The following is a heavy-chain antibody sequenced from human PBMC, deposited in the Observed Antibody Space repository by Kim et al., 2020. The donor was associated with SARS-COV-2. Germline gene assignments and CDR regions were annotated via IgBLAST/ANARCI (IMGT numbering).Heavy chain of an antibody. CDR1: GESLSDYY. CDR2: INDRDNI. D-gene: IGHD3-3*01. CDR3: SRARQMTTVFGAVMHNGFGP. J-gene: IGHJ5*02. Sequence: SETLSLTCAVYGESLSDYYWSWIRQSPGKGLEWIGGINDRDNINYNPSLKSRVAMSIDTSKRQFTLTVTSVTAADPAVYFCSRARQMTTVFGAVMHNGFGPWGQGTPVTVSS. V-gene: IGHV4-34*01.